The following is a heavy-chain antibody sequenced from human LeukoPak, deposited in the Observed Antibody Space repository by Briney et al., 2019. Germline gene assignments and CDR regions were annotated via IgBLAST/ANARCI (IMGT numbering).Heavy chain of an antibody. CDR1: GYTFSEYH. J-gene: IGHJ5*02. Sequence: ASVKVSCRAVGYTFSEYHIHWVRQAPGQGPEWMGWINPNSGGTNYGDKFHGRITMTRDTSISTVYMQLSRLNTDDTAMYFCARDRINYGDYPNWFDPWGRGTLVTVSS. D-gene: IGHD3-16*01. V-gene: IGHV1-2*02. CDR3: ARDRINYGDYPNWFDP. CDR2: INPNSGGT.